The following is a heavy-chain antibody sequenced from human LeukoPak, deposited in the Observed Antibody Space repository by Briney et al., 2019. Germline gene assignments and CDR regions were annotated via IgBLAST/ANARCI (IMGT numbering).Heavy chain of an antibody. J-gene: IGHJ4*02. D-gene: IGHD6-6*01. V-gene: IGHV3-21*01. Sequence: PGGSLRLSCAASGFAFSTYTMNWVRQAPGRGLEWVASISSTSTYMDYADSVKGRFTISRDNAKSSLYLQMNSLRAEDTAVYYCARDPSSSATDYWGQGTLVTVSS. CDR3: ARDPSSSATDY. CDR1: GFAFSTYT. CDR2: ISSTSTYM.